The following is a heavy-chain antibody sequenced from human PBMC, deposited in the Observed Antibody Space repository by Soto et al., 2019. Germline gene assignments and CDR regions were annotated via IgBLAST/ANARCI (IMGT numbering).Heavy chain of an antibody. D-gene: IGHD2-15*01. CDR1: GGTFSSYA. CDR2: IIPIFGTA. CDR3: ARGIGYCSGGSCYSDAFDI. Sequence: QVQLVQSGAEVKKPGSSVKVSCKASGGTFSSYAISWVRQAPGQGLEWMGGIIPIFGTANYAQKFQGRVTITADESTSTAYMELSSLRSEDTAVYYCARGIGYCSGGSCYSDAFDIWGQGTMVTVSS. V-gene: IGHV1-69*12. J-gene: IGHJ3*02.